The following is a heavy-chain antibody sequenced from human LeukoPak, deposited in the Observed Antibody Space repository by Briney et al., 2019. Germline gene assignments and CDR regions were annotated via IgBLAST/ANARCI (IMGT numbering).Heavy chain of an antibody. V-gene: IGHV1-8*01. Sequence: ASVKVSCKASGYTFTSYDINWVRQATGQGLEWMGWMNPNSGNTGYAQKFQGRVTMTRDTSTSTVYMELSSLRSEDTAVYYCARDSLSDSSGYLWGQGTLVTVSS. CDR3: ARDSLSDSSGYL. CDR2: MNPNSGNT. D-gene: IGHD3-22*01. CDR1: GYTFTSYD. J-gene: IGHJ4*02.